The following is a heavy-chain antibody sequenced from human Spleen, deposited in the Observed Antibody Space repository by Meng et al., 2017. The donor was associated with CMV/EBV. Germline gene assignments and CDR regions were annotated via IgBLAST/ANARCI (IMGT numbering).Heavy chain of an antibody. CDR1: GFTFTNYL. CDR3: AREGGRARGYDSPDL. CDR2: ISYDGSGE. V-gene: IGHV3-30*04. D-gene: IGHD3-3*01. Sequence: GESLKISCVVSGFTFTNYLMHWVRQAPGKGLEWVAVISYDGSGEYFADSVKGRFTISRDNSKNTLYLQMDSLRAEDTALYYCAREGGRARGYDSPDLWGEGTLVTVSS. J-gene: IGHJ4*02.